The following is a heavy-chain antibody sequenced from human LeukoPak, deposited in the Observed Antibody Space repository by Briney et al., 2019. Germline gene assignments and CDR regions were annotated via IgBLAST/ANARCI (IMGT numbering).Heavy chain of an antibody. Sequence: ASVKVSCKSTGGTFSSYAISWVRQAPGQGLEWMGGIIPIFGTANYAQKFQGSVTITADKSTSTAYMELSSLRSEDTAVYYCARGWDSTDVAQANWFDPWGQGTLVTVSS. D-gene: IGHD6-13*01. V-gene: IGHV1-69*06. CDR2: IIPIFGTA. CDR1: GGTFSSYA. CDR3: ARGWDSTDVAQANWFDP. J-gene: IGHJ5*02.